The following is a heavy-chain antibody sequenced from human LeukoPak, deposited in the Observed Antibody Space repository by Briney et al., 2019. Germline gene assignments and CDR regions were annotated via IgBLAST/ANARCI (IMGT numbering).Heavy chain of an antibody. V-gene: IGHV1-8*01. J-gene: IGHJ4*02. CDR3: ARDDTLTYYYDSSGYYGD. Sequence: ASVKVSCKASGYTFTSYDINWVRQATGQGLEWMGWMNPNSGDTGYAQKFQGRVTMTRDTSISTAYMELSRLRSDDTAVYYCARDDTLTYYYDSSGYYGDWGQGTLVTVSS. CDR1: GYTFTSYD. D-gene: IGHD3-22*01. CDR2: MNPNSGDT.